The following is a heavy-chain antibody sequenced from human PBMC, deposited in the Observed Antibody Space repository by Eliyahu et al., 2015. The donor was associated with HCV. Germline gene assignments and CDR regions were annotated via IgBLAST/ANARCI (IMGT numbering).Heavy chain of an antibody. CDR1: GGSISTYY. J-gene: IGHJ5*02. Sequence: QVQLQESGPGLVKPSETLSLTCTVXGGSISTYYWSWIRQPPGKGLEWIGYIHYSGGPNYNPXLKNRVTISVDTSKNQFSLNLTSVTAADTAVYYCASGGGGIAVAGTGGWFDPWGQGTLITVSS. V-gene: IGHV4-59*01. CDR2: IHYSGGP. D-gene: IGHD6-19*01. CDR3: ASGGGGIAVAGTGGWFDP.